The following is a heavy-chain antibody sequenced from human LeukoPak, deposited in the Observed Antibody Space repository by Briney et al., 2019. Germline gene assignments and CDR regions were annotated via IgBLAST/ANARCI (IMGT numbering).Heavy chain of an antibody. V-gene: IGHV3-30*03. CDR2: ISYDASNK. J-gene: IGHJ4*02. CDR1: GFTFSRYG. CDR3: ARDRVGATYDY. Sequence: PGRSLRLSCAASGFTFSRYGMHWVRQTPGKGLEWVAVISYDASNKYYADSVKGRFTISRDNSKNTLYLQMNSLRAEDTAVYYCARDRVGATYDYWGQGTLVTVSS. D-gene: IGHD1-26*01.